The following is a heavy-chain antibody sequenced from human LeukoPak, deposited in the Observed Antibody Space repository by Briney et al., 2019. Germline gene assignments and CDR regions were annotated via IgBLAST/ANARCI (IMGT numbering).Heavy chain of an antibody. Sequence: GASVKLSCKACGYTFTIFGVSWVRQAPGQGLEWMGWISPYNGNTNYTQKLQGRVTMTTDTSTTTAYMELRSLRSDDTAVYYCARSGSYRSSYDYWGQGTRVTVSS. CDR3: ARSGSYRSSYDY. V-gene: IGHV1-18*01. CDR1: GYTFTIFG. D-gene: IGHD1-26*01. J-gene: IGHJ4*02. CDR2: ISPYNGNT.